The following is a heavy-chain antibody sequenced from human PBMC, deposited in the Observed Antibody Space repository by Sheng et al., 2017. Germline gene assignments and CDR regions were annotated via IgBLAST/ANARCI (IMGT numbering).Heavy chain of an antibody. V-gene: IGHV3-30*18. J-gene: IGHJ6*02. Sequence: QVQLVESGGGVVQPGRSLRLSCAASGFTFSSYGIHWVRQAPGKGLEWVAVISYDGNNKYYSDSVKGRFTISRDNSKNTLYLQMNSLRVEDTAVYYCAKGESSSSGFYYYYYGMDVWGQGTTVTVSS. D-gene: IGHD6-6*01. CDR2: ISYDGNNK. CDR1: GFTFSSYG. CDR3: AKGESSSSGFYYYYYGMDV.